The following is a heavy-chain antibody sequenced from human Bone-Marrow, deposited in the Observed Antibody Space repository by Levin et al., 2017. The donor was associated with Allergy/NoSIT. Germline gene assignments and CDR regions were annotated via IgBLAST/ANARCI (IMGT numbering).Heavy chain of an antibody. D-gene: IGHD1-7*01. V-gene: IGHV4-61*01. CDR3: ARDHRRLELLSYFDY. J-gene: IGHJ4*02. CDR2: IYYSGST. CDR1: GGSVSSGSYY. Sequence: KTSETLSLTCTVSGGSVSSGSYYWSWIRQPPGKGLEWIGYIYYSGSTNYNPSLKSRVTISVDTSKNQFSLKLSSVTAADTAVYYCARDHRRLELLSYFDYWGQGTLVTVSS.